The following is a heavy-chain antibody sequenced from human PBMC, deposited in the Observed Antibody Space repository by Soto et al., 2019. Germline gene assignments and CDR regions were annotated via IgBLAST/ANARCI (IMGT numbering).Heavy chain of an antibody. D-gene: IGHD6-19*01. Sequence: QVQLVQSGAEVKKPGASVKVSCKTSGYTFTSYAVHWARQAPGQRLEWMGWINAGNGNTEYSQKFLGRVTFTRDTSASTAHMELSSLRSEDTAVYYCVAVDYGDYWGQGTLVTVSS. J-gene: IGHJ4*02. CDR2: INAGNGNT. CDR3: VAVDYGDY. V-gene: IGHV1-3*01. CDR1: GYTFTSYA.